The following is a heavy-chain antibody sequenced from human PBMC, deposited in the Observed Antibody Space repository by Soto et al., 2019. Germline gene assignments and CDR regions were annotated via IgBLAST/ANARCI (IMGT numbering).Heavy chain of an antibody. V-gene: IGHV1-18*01. J-gene: IGHJ5*02. Sequence: ASVKVSCKASGYTFFTYDISWVRQSPLQGLEWMGWISTYSGDTKYAQKFQGRVTMTTDTSTTTAYLELRSLRSDDTAVYYCARHHGPTTSENWFDPWGQGTLVTVSS. CDR2: ISTYSGDT. CDR1: GYTFFTYD. CDR3: ARHHGPTTSENWFDP. D-gene: IGHD5-12*01.